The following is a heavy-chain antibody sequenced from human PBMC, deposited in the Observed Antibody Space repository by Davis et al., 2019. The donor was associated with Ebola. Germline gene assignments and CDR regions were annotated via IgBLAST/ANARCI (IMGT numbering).Heavy chain of an antibody. V-gene: IGHV3-30*03. Sequence: GGSLRLSCAASGFTFSSYGMHWVRQAPGKGLEWVAVISYDGSNKYYADSVKGRFTISRDNSKNTLYLQMNRLRSDDTAVYYCARVRAISVVEKGFDFWGQGTLLTVSS. CDR1: GFTFSSYG. CDR2: ISYDGSNK. D-gene: IGHD6-19*01. J-gene: IGHJ4*02. CDR3: ARVRAISVVEKGFDF.